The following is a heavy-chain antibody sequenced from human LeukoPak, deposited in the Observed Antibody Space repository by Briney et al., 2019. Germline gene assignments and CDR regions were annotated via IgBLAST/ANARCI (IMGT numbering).Heavy chain of an antibody. CDR3: ASRAFVVRGVTSPPYGFDP. V-gene: IGHV1-2*06. J-gene: IGHJ5*02. CDR1: GYTFTGHY. CDR2: INPNSGGT. D-gene: IGHD3-10*01. Sequence: ASVKVSCKSSGYTFTGHYMHWMRQAPGQGLEWMGRINPNSGGTNYAQKFQGRVTMTRDTSISTAYMELSRLRSDDTAVYYCASRAFVVRGVTSPPYGFDPWGQGTLVTVSS.